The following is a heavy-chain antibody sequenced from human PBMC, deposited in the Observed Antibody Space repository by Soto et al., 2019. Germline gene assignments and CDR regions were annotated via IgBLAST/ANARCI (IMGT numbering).Heavy chain of an antibody. CDR2: IYHSGST. CDR3: ARGYDFWSGYYSYYYYGMDV. V-gene: IGHV4-30-2*01. D-gene: IGHD3-3*01. CDR1: GGSISSGGYS. J-gene: IGHJ6*02. Sequence: SETLSLTCAVSGGSISSGGYSWSWIRQPPGKGLEWIGYIYHSGSTYYNPSLKSRVTISVDRSKNQFSLKLSSVTAADTAVYYCARGYDFWSGYYSYYYYGMDVWGQGTTVTV.